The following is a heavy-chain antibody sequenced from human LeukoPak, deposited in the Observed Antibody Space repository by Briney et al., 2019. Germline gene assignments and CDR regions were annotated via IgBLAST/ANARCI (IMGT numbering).Heavy chain of an antibody. Sequence: GGSLRLSCAASGFAFSTYAMSWVRQAPGKGLEWVSAISGSGAKTYSADSVKGRFTISRDNSKNTLYLQLNSLRAEDTAVYYCAKDRGYSFDNWGQGTLVPVSS. CDR3: AKDRGYSFDN. D-gene: IGHD5-18*01. J-gene: IGHJ4*02. V-gene: IGHV3-23*01. CDR1: GFAFSTYA. CDR2: ISGSGAKT.